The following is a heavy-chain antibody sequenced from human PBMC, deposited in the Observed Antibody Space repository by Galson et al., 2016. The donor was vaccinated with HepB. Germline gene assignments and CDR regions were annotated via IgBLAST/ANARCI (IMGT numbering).Heavy chain of an antibody. D-gene: IGHD3-3*01. CDR3: AREPRNYDFWSGYPYYFYYGVDV. V-gene: IGHV3-33*01. CDR1: GFTFSSYA. Sequence: SLRLSCAASGFTFSSYAMHWVRQAPGKGLEWVAVIWYDGSNKYYADSVKGRFTISRDNSKKTRYLQMNSLRAEDTAVYYCAREPRNYDFWSGYPYYFYYGVDVWSQGTTVTVSS. CDR2: IWYDGSNK. J-gene: IGHJ6*02.